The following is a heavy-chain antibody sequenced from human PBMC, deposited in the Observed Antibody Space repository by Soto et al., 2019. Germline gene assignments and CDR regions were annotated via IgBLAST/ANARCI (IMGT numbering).Heavy chain of an antibody. CDR1: GYTFTTYG. J-gene: IGHJ4*02. D-gene: IGHD3-16*01. Sequence: QVQLVQSGGEVKNPGSSVKVSCKTAGYTFTTYGISWVRQAPGQGLEWVGGISAYSGKTHYAQKFQGKVIMTTDTSTNTAYLELRSLRSYDTSVYYCARDPYLGDHQYWGQGTLVTVSS. CDR2: ISAYSGKT. CDR3: ARDPYLGDHQY. V-gene: IGHV1-18*01.